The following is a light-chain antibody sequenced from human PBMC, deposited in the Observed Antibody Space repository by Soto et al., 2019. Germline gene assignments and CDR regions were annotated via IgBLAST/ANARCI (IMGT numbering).Light chain of an antibody. CDR3: QQRSNWPGT. Sequence: EIVLTQSPATLSLSPGERATLSCRASQSVSSYLAWYQQKPGQAPRLLIYDASNRATGIPARFSGSGSRTDFTLTIRSLEPEDVAVYDCQQRSNWPGTFGQGTKLEIK. CDR2: DAS. J-gene: IGKJ2*01. CDR1: QSVSSY. V-gene: IGKV3-11*01.